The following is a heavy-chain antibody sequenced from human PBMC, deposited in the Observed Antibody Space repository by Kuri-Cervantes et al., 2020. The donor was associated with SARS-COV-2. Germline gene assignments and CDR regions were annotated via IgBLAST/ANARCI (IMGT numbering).Heavy chain of an antibody. J-gene: IGHJ4*02. CDR3: ARDRNPYSYGPLFDY. Sequence: GESLKISCAASGFTFSSYGMHWVRQAPGKGLEWVAVISYDGSNKYYADSVKGRFTISRDNSKNTLYLQMNSLRAEDTAVYYCARDRNPYSYGPLFDYWGQGTLVTVSS. CDR2: ISYDGSNK. D-gene: IGHD5-18*01. CDR1: GFTFSSYG. V-gene: IGHV3-30*03.